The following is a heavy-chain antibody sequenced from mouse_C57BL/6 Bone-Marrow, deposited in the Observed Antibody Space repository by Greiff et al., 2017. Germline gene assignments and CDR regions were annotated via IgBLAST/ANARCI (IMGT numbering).Heavy chain of an antibody. J-gene: IGHJ3*01. Sequence: EVHLVESGGGLVKPGGSLKLSCAASGFTFSSYAMSWVRQTPEKRLEWVATISDGGSYTYYPDNVKGRFTISRDNAKNNLYLHMSHLKSEDTAMYYCARGGDDYDVPFAYWGQGTLVTVSA. D-gene: IGHD2-4*01. CDR3: ARGGDDYDVPFAY. CDR1: GFTFSSYA. CDR2: ISDGGSYT. V-gene: IGHV5-4*01.